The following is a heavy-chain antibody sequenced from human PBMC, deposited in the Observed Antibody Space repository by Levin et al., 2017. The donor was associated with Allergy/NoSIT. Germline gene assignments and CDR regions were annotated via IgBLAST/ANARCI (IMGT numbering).Heavy chain of an antibody. CDR1: GYTFTGYY. V-gene: IGHV1-2*06. CDR3: ARDKGVIWSGPYRAGEWFDP. CDR2: INPNSGGT. Sequence: ASVKVSCKASGYTFTGYYMHWVRQAPGQGLEWMGRINPNSGGTNYAQKFQGRVTMTRDTSISTAYMELSRLRSDDTAVYYCARDKGVIWSGPYRAGEWFDPWGQGTLVTVSS. D-gene: IGHD3-10*01. J-gene: IGHJ5*02.